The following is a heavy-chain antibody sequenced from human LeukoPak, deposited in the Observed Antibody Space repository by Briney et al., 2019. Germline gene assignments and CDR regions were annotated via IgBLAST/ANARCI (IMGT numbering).Heavy chain of an antibody. CDR1: EFTFSYHW. J-gene: IGHJ4*01. Sequence: GGSLRLSCAASEFTFSYHWMHWVRQVPGKGPVWVSRIDGGGSSISYADSVKGRFSISRDNGKSNLYLHMNSLRVEDTGVYYCARGPGSSGGAYVGDYWGHGSLVTVSS. CDR3: ARGPGSSGGAYVGDY. V-gene: IGHV3-74*01. CDR2: IDGGGSSI. D-gene: IGHD3-22*01.